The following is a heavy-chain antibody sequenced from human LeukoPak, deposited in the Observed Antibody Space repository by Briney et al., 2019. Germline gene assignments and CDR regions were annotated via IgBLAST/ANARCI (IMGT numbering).Heavy chain of an antibody. CDR3: ARERSAGPYCSSTSCYAFDY. CDR1: GGSISSYY. V-gene: IGHV4-4*07. CDR2: IYTSGST. J-gene: IGHJ4*02. Sequence: SETLSLTCTVSGGSISSYYWSWIRQPAGKGLEWIGRIYTSGSTNYNPSLKSRVTISVDTSKNQFSLKLSSVTAADTAVYYCARERSAGPYCSSTSCYAFDYWGQGTLVTVSS. D-gene: IGHD2-2*01.